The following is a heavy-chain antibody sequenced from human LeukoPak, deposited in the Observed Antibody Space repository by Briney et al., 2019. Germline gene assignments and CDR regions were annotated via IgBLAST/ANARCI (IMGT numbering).Heavy chain of an antibody. V-gene: IGHV1-2*02. CDR2: INPNSGGT. D-gene: IGHD3-10*01. CDR3: ARFGELDAFDI. J-gene: IGHJ3*02. CDR1: GYTFTGYY. Sequence: ALVKVSCKASGYTFTGYYMHWVRQAPGQGLEWMGWINPNSGGTSYAQKFQGRVTMTRDTSISTAYMELSRLRSDDTAVYYCARFGELDAFDIWGQGTMVTVSS.